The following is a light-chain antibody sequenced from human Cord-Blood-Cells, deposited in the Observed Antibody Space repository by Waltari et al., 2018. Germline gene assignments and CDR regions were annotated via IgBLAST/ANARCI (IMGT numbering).Light chain of an antibody. CDR1: SSDVGSYNR. Sequence: QSALTQPPSVSGSPGQSVTISCTGTSSDVGSYNRVSWYQQPPGTAPKPMIYEVSNRPSGVPDRFSGYKSGNTASLTISGLQAEDEADYYCSSYTSSSTFVVFGGGTKLTVL. V-gene: IGLV2-18*02. CDR3: SSYTSSSTFVV. CDR2: EVS. J-gene: IGLJ2*01.